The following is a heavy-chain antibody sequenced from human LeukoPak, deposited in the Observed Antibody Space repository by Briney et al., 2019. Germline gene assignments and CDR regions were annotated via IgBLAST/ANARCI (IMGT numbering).Heavy chain of an antibody. V-gene: IGHV1-24*01. D-gene: IGHD3-22*01. CDR1: GYTFTSYD. Sequence: GASVKVSCKASGYTFTSYDINWVRQAPGKGLEWMGGFDPEDGETIYAQKFQGRVTMTEDTSTDTAYMELSSLRSEDTAVYYCATAYYYDSSGSAWVFWGQGTLVTVSS. CDR3: ATAYYYDSSGSAWVF. CDR2: FDPEDGET. J-gene: IGHJ4*02.